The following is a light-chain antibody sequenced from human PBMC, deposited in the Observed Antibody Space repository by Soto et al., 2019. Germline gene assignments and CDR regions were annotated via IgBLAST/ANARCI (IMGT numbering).Light chain of an antibody. CDR1: QSVNSN. J-gene: IGKJ1*01. V-gene: IGKV3-15*01. CDR2: GAS. Sequence: EIVMTQSPATLSVSPGERATLSCRASQSVNSNLAWYQQKPGQAPRLLIYGASTRATGIPASFSGSGSGTEFTLTISSLQSEDFAVYYCQQYNNRPRTFGQGTKVDIK. CDR3: QQYNNRPRT.